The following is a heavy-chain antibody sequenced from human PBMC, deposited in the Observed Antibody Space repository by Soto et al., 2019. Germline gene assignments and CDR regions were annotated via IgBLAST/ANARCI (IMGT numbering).Heavy chain of an antibody. J-gene: IGHJ4*02. CDR1: GFTFSNYG. V-gene: IGHV3-30*18. D-gene: IGHD3-22*01. Sequence: PGGSLRLSCTDSGFTFSNYGMHWVRQAPGKGLEWVAVISYDGSNKYYADSVKGRFTISRDNSKNTLYLQMNSLRPEDTAAYYCAKVGGYYYDTSGYNYFDYWGQGTLVTVSS. CDR3: AKVGGYYYDTSGYNYFDY. CDR2: ISYDGSNK.